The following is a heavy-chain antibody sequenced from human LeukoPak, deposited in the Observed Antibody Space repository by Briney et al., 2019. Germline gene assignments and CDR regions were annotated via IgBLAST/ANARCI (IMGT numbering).Heavy chain of an antibody. CDR1: GGSISSGDYY. CDR3: ARVIYDSSGVPDY. Sequence: SETLSLTCSVSGGSISSGDYYWSWIRQPPGKGLEWIGYIYYSGSTYYNPSLKSRVTISVDTSKNQFSLKLSSVTAADTAVYYCARVIYDSSGVPDYWGQGTLVTVSS. D-gene: IGHD3-22*01. CDR2: IYYSGST. V-gene: IGHV4-30-4*01. J-gene: IGHJ4*02.